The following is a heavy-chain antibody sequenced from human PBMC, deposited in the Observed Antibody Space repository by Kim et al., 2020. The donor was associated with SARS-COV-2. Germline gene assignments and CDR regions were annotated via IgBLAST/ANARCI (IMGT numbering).Heavy chain of an antibody. J-gene: IGHJ4*02. CDR3: AKSNYQYYFDY. V-gene: IGHV3-30*18. CDR1: GFTFSSYG. Sequence: GGSLRLSCAASGFTFSSYGMHWVRQAPGKGLEWVAVISYDGSNKYYADSVKGRFIISRDNSKNTLYLQMNSLRAEDTAVYYCAKSNYQYYFDYWGQGTLV. D-gene: IGHD4-4*01. CDR2: ISYDGSNK.